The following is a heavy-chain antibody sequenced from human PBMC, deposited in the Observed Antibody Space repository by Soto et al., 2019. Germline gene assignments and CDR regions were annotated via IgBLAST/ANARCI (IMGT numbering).Heavy chain of an antibody. CDR2: ISAYNGNT. Sequence: QVQLVQSGAEVKKPGASVKVSCKASGYTFTSYGISWVRQAPGQGLEWMGWISAYNGNTNYAQKLQGRVTMTTDTSTSTAYMELRSLRSDDTAVYYCSRCPSGIVVVPAAVYGMDVWGQGTTVTVSS. CDR3: SRCPSGIVVVPAAVYGMDV. D-gene: IGHD2-2*01. CDR1: GYTFTSYG. V-gene: IGHV1-18*01. J-gene: IGHJ6*02.